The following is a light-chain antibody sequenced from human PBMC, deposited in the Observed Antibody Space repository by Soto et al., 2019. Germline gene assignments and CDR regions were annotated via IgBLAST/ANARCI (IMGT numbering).Light chain of an antibody. CDR3: CSYAGSSTSRLYV. CDR1: SSDVGSYNL. Sequence: QSALTQPASVSGSPGQSITISCTGTSSDVGSYNLVSWYQQHPGKAPKLMIYEVSKRPSGVSNRFSGSKSGNTASLTISGLQAEDEADYYCCSYAGSSTSRLYVFGTGTKVTVL. J-gene: IGLJ1*01. CDR2: EVS. V-gene: IGLV2-23*02.